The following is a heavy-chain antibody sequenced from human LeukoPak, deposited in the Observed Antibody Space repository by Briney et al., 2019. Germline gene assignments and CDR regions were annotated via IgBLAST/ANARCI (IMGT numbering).Heavy chain of an antibody. V-gene: IGHV4-34*01. D-gene: IGHD4-11*01. CDR3: ARGDSNSFEYLYYMDV. J-gene: IGHJ6*03. CDR2: IIDTGST. Sequence: SETLSLTCVVYGESFSGYYWTWIRQPPGKGLEWIGEIIDTGSTKYNSSLRSRVTISVDTSKNEFSLNLTSVTAADTGVYYCARGDSNSFEYLYYMDVWGKGTTVTVSS. CDR1: GESFSGYY.